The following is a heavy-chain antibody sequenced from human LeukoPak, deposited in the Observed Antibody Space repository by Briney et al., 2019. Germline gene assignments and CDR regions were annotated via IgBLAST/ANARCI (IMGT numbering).Heavy chain of an antibody. Sequence: PSETLSLTCTVSGVTISSYYWSWIRQPPGKGLEWIGYIYYSGSTNYNPSLKSRVTISVDTSKTQFSLKLSSVTAADTAVYYCAVGDWAYYYGMDVWGKGTTVTVSS. D-gene: IGHD3-10*01. V-gene: IGHV4-59*01. CDR3: AVGDWAYYYGMDV. J-gene: IGHJ6*04. CDR2: IYYSGST. CDR1: GVTISSYY.